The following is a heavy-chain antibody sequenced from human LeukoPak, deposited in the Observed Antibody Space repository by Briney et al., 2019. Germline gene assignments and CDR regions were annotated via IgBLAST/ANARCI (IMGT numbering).Heavy chain of an antibody. J-gene: IGHJ4*02. CDR3: VKEYHSRGFGAYFDY. CDR1: GFTFSSYS. V-gene: IGHV3-30*18. Sequence: HPGGSLRLSCAASGFTFSSYSMNWVRQAPVKGLEWVAVISSDGSIKVYADSVKGRFTLSRDNSINTVDLQMNSLRAEDTAVYYCVKEYHSRGFGAYFDYWGQGTLVTVSS. D-gene: IGHD3-3*01. CDR2: ISSDGSIK.